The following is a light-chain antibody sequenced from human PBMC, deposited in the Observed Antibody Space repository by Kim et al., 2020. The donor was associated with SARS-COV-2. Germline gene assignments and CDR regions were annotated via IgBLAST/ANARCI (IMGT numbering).Light chain of an antibody. CDR3: QQDNNGRPIT. J-gene: IGKJ5*01. Sequence: SPGARATISCSASHSVSTTFAWYRQQPAEAPRLLIFGASNGATGIPGSFSGSRSGTELPHPISSLQSEDFAAYYCQQDNNGRPITFGQGTRLEIK. CDR2: GAS. CDR1: HSVSTT. V-gene: IGKV3-15*01.